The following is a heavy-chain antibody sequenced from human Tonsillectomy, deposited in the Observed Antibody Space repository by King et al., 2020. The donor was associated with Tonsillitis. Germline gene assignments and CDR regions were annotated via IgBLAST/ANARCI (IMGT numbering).Heavy chain of an antibody. V-gene: IGHV4-34*01. Sequence: VQLQQWGAGLLKPSETLSLTCAVYGGSFSDYYWSWIRQPPGKGLEWIGEVNHSGSTKYNPSFKSRLTLSVDTSMNQFSLKLTSVTAADTALYYCARGQFCSSPNCPYFDYWGQGNLVTVSS. D-gene: IGHD2-2*01. J-gene: IGHJ4*02. CDR1: GGSFSDYY. CDR3: ARGQFCSSPNCPYFDY. CDR2: VNHSGST.